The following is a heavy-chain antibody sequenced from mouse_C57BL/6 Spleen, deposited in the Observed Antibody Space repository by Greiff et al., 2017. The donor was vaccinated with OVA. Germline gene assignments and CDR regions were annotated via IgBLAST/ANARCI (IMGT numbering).Heavy chain of an antibody. J-gene: IGHJ3*01. D-gene: IGHD1-3*01. CDR2: IDPSDSYT. CDR1: GYTFTSYW. CDR3: ARFKGWFAY. V-gene: IGHV1-69*01. Sequence: QVQLQQPGAELVMPGASVKLSCKASGYTFTSYWMHWVKQRPGQGLEWIGEIDPSDSYTNYNQKLKGKSTLTVDKSSSTAYMQLSSLTSEDSAVYYCARFKGWFAYWGQGTLVTVSA.